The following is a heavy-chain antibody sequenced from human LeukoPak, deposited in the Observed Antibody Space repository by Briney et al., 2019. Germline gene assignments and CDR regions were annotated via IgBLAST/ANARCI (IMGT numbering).Heavy chain of an antibody. J-gene: IGHJ6*03. CDR2: ISAYNGNT. Sequence: GASVKVSCKASGYTFTSYGISWVRQAPGQGLEWMGWISAYNGNTNYAQKLQGRVTMTTDTSTSTAYMELRRLRSDDTAVYYCARVDDSSGYQYYYYYMDVWGKGTTVTVSS. CDR1: GYTFTSYG. V-gene: IGHV1-18*01. CDR3: ARVDDSSGYQYYYYYMDV. D-gene: IGHD3-22*01.